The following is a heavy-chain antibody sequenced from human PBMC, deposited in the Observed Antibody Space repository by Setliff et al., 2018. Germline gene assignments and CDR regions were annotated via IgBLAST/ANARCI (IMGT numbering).Heavy chain of an antibody. CDR1: GYSFIRYY. D-gene: IGHD2-8*01. J-gene: IGHJ4*02. CDR2: INVSGGSA. Sequence: ASVKVSCKTSGYSFIRYYMYWVRQAPGQGLEWMGLINVSGGSASYEQKFQGRVTMTRDTSTGTVYMELTSLRSDDTAVYYCLRLVRYCSRTSCQRTSGDEVWGQGTLVTVSS. V-gene: IGHV1-46*01. CDR3: LRLVRYCSRTSCQRTSGDEV.